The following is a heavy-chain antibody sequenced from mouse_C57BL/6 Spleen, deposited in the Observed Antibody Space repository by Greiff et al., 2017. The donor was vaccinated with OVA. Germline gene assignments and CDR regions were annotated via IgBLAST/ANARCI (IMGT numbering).Heavy chain of an antibody. CDR1: GFNIKDYY. CDR3: ATPHYYGSSYGDY. V-gene: IGHV14-2*01. J-gene: IGHJ2*01. D-gene: IGHD1-1*01. Sequence: VHVKQSGAELVKPGASVKLSCTASGFNIKDYYMHWVKQRTEQGLEWIGRIDPEDGETKYAPKFQGKATITADTSSNTAYLQLSSLTSEDTAVYYCATPHYYGSSYGDYWGQGTTLTVSS. CDR2: IDPEDGET.